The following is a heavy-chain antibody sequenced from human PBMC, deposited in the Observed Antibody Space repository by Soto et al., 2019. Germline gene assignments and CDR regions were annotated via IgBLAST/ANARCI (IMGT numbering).Heavy chain of an antibody. CDR1: GFIFSSYG. J-gene: IGHJ4*01. V-gene: IGHV3-48*01. D-gene: IGHD3-16*01. CDR3: VRDEWGDVGSTSGGDY. Sequence: PGGSLRLSCAASGFIFSSYGMNWFRQAPGKGLEWVSYIAANGDSVYYADSVKGRFTISRDNARSSLLLQMDSLRAEDTALYYCVRDEWGDVGSTSGGDYWGHGTLVTVSS. CDR2: IAANGDSV.